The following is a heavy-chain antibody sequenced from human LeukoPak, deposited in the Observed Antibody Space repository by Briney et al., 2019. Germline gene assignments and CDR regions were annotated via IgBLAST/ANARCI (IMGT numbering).Heavy chain of an antibody. CDR2: IKQDGSEK. J-gene: IGHJ4*02. D-gene: IGHD6-19*01. CDR3: ARDAATAVAGTRPYYFDY. CDR1: GFTFSSYW. V-gene: IGHV3-7*01. Sequence: GGSLRLSCAASGFTFSSYWMSWVRQAPGKGLEWVANIKQDGSEKYYVDSVKGRFTISRDNAKNSLYLQMNSLRAEDTAVYYCARDAATAVAGTRPYYFDYWGQGTLVTVSS.